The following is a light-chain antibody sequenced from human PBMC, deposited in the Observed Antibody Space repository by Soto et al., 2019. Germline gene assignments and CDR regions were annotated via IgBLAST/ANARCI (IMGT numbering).Light chain of an antibody. CDR1: QSVRSN. V-gene: IGKV3-15*01. J-gene: IGKJ4*01. CDR2: GAS. CDR3: QQYNNWPRAT. Sequence: EVVMTQSPATLSVSPGERVTLPCRASQSVRSNLAWYQQKPGQSPRLLIYGASTRATGIPDRFSGSGSGTDFNLTISSLQSEDFGVYYCQQYNNWPRATFGGGTKVDIK.